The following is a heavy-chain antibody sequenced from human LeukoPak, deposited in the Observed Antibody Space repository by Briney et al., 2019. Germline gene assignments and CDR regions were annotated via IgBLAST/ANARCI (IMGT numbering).Heavy chain of an antibody. D-gene: IGHD3-10*01. CDR1: GYTFTSYG. Sequence: ASVKVSCKASGYTFTSYGISWVRQAPGQGLEWMGWISAYNSNTNYAQKLQGRVTMTTDTSTSTAYMELRSLRSDDTAVYYCARDLTSGSYFADAFDIWGQGTMVTVSS. V-gene: IGHV1-18*01. J-gene: IGHJ3*02. CDR3: ARDLTSGSYFADAFDI. CDR2: ISAYNSNT.